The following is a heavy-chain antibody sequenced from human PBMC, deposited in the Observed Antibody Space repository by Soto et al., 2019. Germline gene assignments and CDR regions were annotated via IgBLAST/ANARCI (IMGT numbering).Heavy chain of an antibody. CDR3: AKCDGDYRYYYYGMDV. Sequence: GGSLRLSCAASGFAFSIYTMSWVRQAPGKGLEWVASVSGSGGSTYSADSVKGRFTISRDNSKVMVYLQMNSLRAEDTAIYYCAKCDGDYRYYYYGMDVWGQGTTVTVSS. CDR2: VSGSGGST. D-gene: IGHD4-17*01. V-gene: IGHV3-23*01. CDR1: GFAFSIYT. J-gene: IGHJ6*02.